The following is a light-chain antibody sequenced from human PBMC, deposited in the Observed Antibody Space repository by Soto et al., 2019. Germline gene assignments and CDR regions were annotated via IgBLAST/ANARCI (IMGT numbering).Light chain of an antibody. CDR2: QDS. V-gene: IGLV3-1*01. CDR3: QAWDSSTAV. J-gene: IGLJ1*01. Sequence: SYELTQPPSVSVSRGQTASITCSGAKLGDKYACWYQQKPGQSPVLVIYQDSKRPSGIPERFSGSNSGNTATLTISGTQAMDEADYYCQAWDSSTAVFGTGTKVTVL. CDR1: KLGDKY.